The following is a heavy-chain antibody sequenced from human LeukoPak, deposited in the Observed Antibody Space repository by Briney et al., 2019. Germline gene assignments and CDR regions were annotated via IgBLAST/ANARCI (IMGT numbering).Heavy chain of an antibody. J-gene: IGHJ4*02. CDR1: GFTFSSYS. D-gene: IGHD3-22*01. CDR2: ISSSSSTI. Sequence: GGSLRLSCAASGFTFSSYSMNWVRQAPGKGLEWVSYISSSSSTIYYADSVKGRFTISRDNAKNSLYLQMNSLRAEDTAVYYCAKINDSSLYYALDYWGQGTLVTVSS. CDR3: AKINDSSLYYALDY. V-gene: IGHV3-48*01.